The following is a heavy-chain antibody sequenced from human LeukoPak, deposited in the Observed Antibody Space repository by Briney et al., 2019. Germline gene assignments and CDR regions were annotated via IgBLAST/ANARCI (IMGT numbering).Heavy chain of an antibody. J-gene: IGHJ6*02. Sequence: PSETLSLTCAVSGGSISSSNWWSWVRQPPGKGLEWIGYIYYSGSTNYNPSLKSRVTISVDTSKNQFSLKLSSVTAADTAVYYCARVGIAAAGYYYYYGMDVWGQGTTVTVSS. V-gene: IGHV4-4*02. CDR3: ARVGIAAAGYYYYYGMDV. CDR2: IYYSGST. D-gene: IGHD6-13*01. CDR1: GGSISSSNW.